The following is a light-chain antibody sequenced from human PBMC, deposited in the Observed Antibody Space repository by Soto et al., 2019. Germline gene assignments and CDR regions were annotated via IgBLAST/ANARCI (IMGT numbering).Light chain of an antibody. J-gene: IGKJ1*01. V-gene: IGKV1-39*01. CDR1: ERIRNN. CDR2: AAS. CDR3: QQTYSTPRGA. Sequence: DIQMTQSPSSLSASVGDRVTITCRASERIRNNLNWYQQKPGKAPKLLIYAASTLQSGVPLRFSGGGSGTEFTLTIGSLQPEDFTTYYCQQTYSTPRGAFGQGTKVDIK.